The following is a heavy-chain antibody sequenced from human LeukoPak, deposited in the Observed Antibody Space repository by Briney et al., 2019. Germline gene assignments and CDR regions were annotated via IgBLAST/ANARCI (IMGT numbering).Heavy chain of an antibody. D-gene: IGHD3-3*01. CDR1: GFTFSSYA. CDR2: ISYDGSNK. V-gene: IGHV3-30-3*01. J-gene: IGHJ3*02. CDR3: ARDPDFDAFDI. Sequence: GGSLRLSCAASGFTFSSYAMHWVRQAPGKGLEWVAVISYDGSNKYYADSVKGRFTISRDNSKNTLYLQMNSLRAEDTAVYYCARDPDFDAFDIWGQGTMVTVSS.